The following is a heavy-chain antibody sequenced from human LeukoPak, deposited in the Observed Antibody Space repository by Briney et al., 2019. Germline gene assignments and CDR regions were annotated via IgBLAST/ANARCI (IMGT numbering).Heavy chain of an antibody. CDR3: AREGGRRRASNLDWFDP. J-gene: IGHJ5*02. CDR1: GFTFSTYT. CDR2: LSSNSYYI. D-gene: IGHD3-16*01. V-gene: IGHV3-21*01. Sequence: PGGSLRLSCAASGFTFSTYTMNWVCQAPGKGLEWVSALSSNSYYIYYADSVDGRFTISRDNARNSLYLQMNSLRAEDTAVYYCAREGGRRRASNLDWFDPWGQGTLVTVSS.